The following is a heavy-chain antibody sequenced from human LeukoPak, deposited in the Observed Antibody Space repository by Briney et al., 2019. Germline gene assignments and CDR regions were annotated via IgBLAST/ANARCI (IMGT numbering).Heavy chain of an antibody. D-gene: IGHD3-16*02. CDR2: ISYGGGGST. CDR1: GFTFSSFG. Sequence: GGTLRLSCAASGFTFSSFGMSWVRQAPGKGLKWVSAISYGGGGSTYYADSVKGRFTISRDNSKNTLYLQMNSLRDEDTAVYYCAARSGDLPYYLDYWGQGTLVTVSS. CDR3: AARSGDLPYYLDY. J-gene: IGHJ4*02. V-gene: IGHV3-23*01.